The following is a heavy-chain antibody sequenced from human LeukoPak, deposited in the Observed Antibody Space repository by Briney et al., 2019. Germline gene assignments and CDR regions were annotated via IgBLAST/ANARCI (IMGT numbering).Heavy chain of an antibody. Sequence: GGSLRLSCAASGFTFSSYGMHWVRQAPGKGLEWVAFIRYDGSNKYYADSVKGRFTISRDNSKNTLYLQMNSLRAEDTAVYYCAKDPNSWNYASNDYWGQGTLVTVSS. CDR1: GFTFSSYG. D-gene: IGHD1-7*01. CDR3: AKDPNSWNYASNDY. CDR2: IRYDGSNK. J-gene: IGHJ4*02. V-gene: IGHV3-30*02.